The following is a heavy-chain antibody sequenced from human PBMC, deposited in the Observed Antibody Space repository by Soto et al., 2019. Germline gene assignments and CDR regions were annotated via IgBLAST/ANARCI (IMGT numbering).Heavy chain of an antibody. CDR3: ARGGGSSSWYRDWFDP. J-gene: IGHJ5*02. Sequence: SVTMCLTCPVAGGYIISGGYCWSWIRQHPGKGLEWIGYIYYSGSTYYNPSLKSRVTISVDTSKNQFSLKLSSVTAADTAVYYCARGGGSSSWYRDWFDPWGQGTLVTVSS. V-gene: IGHV4-31*03. CDR2: IYYSGST. D-gene: IGHD6-13*01. CDR1: GGYIISGGYC.